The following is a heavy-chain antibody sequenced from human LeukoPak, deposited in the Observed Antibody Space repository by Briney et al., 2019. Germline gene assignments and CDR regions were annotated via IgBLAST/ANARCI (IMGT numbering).Heavy chain of an antibody. V-gene: IGHV4-61*02. CDR3: ARLGAVRAFDI. CDR1: GDSISSGSYD. Sequence: SETLSLTCTVSGDSISSGSYDWGWIRQPAGKGLEWIGRIYTSGSTNYNPSLKSRFTISVDTSKNQFSLKLSSVTAADTAVYYCARLGAVRAFDIWGQGTMVTVSS. J-gene: IGHJ3*02. CDR2: IYTSGST.